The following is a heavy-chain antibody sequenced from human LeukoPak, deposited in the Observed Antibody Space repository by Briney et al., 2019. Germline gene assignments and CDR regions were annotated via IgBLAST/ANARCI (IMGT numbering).Heavy chain of an antibody. D-gene: IGHD6-6*01. CDR1: GYTFPGYY. V-gene: IGHV1-2*02. CDR3: AREHSSSSGKVFDY. Sequence: ASVKVSCKASGYTFPGYYIHWVRQSPGQGLEWMGWINPNSGGTNYAQKFQGRVTMTRDTSISTAYMELSRLRSDDTAVYYCAREHSSSSGKVFDYWGQGTLVTVSS. J-gene: IGHJ4*02. CDR2: INPNSGGT.